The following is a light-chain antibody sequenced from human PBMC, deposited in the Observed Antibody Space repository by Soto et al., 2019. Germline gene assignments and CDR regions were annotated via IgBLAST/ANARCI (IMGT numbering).Light chain of an antibody. J-gene: IGKJ5*01. Sequence: EIVLTQSPGTLSLSPGERATLSCRASQSVSSSYLAWYQQKPGQAPRLLIYGASSRATGIPDRFSGSGSGTDFTLTISRLEPEDFAVYYCQQYGSSPTLGQETRLEIK. CDR3: QQYGSSPT. V-gene: IGKV3-20*01. CDR1: QSVSSSY. CDR2: GAS.